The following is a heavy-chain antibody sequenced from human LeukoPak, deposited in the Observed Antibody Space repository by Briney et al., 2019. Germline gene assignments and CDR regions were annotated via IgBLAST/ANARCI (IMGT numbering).Heavy chain of an antibody. J-gene: IGHJ4*02. V-gene: IGHV1-2*02. CDR1: GYTFTGYY. Sequence: ASVKVSCKASGYTFTGYYMHWVRQAPGQGLEWMGWINPNSGGTNYAQKFQGRVTMTRDTSISAAYMELSRLRSDDTAVYYCARGEDIAARLDYWGQGTLVTVSS. CDR2: INPNSGGT. CDR3: ARGEDIAARLDY. D-gene: IGHD6-6*01.